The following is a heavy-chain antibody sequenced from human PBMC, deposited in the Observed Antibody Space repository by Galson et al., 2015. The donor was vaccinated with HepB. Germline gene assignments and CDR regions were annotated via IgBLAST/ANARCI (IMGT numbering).Heavy chain of an antibody. D-gene: IGHD3-10*01. J-gene: IGHJ5*02. CDR2: ISSSSSYT. CDR3: ARGDFYGSGTPLFDL. V-gene: IGHV3-11*06. Sequence: IRQAPGKGLEWVSYISSSSSYTNYADSMKGRFTISRDNAKTSLYLQMNSLRAEDTAVYYCARGDFYGSGTPLFDLWGQGTLVTVSS.